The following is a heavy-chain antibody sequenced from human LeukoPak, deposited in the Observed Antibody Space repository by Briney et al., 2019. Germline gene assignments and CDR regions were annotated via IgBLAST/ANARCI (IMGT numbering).Heavy chain of an antibody. J-gene: IGHJ4*02. CDR1: GFTFSSYS. Sequence: GGSLRLSCAASGFTFSSYSMNWVRQAPGKGLEWVSYISSSSSTIYYADSVKGRFTISRDNAKNSLYLQMNSLGAEDTAVYYCARGDYDYVWGSYRYYYFDYWGQGTLVTVSS. D-gene: IGHD3-16*02. CDR2: ISSSSSTI. CDR3: ARGDYDYVWGSYRYYYFDY. V-gene: IGHV3-48*01.